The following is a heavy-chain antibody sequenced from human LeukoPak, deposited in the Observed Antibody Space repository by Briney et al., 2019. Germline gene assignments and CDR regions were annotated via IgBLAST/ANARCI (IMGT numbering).Heavy chain of an antibody. Sequence: GASVKVSCKASGGTFSSYAISWVRQAPGQGLEWMGGIIPIFGTANYAQKFQGRVTITADESTSTAYMELSSLRSEDTAVYYCARDYSYGDYATGDYWGQGTLVTVSS. CDR2: IIPIFGTA. CDR3: ARDYSYGDYATGDY. V-gene: IGHV1-69*13. J-gene: IGHJ4*02. D-gene: IGHD4-17*01. CDR1: GGTFSSYA.